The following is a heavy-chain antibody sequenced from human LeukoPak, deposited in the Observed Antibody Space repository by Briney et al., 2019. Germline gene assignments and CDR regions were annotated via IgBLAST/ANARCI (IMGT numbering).Heavy chain of an antibody. J-gene: IGHJ5*02. Sequence: GGSLRLSCAASGFTFSSYWMSWVCQAPGKRLEWVANIKQDGSEKYYVDSVKGRFTISRDNAKNSLYLQMNSLRAEDTAVYYCARDLNYGDYNWFDPWGQGTLVTVSS. D-gene: IGHD4-17*01. CDR2: IKQDGSEK. CDR3: ARDLNYGDYNWFDP. V-gene: IGHV3-7*01. CDR1: GFTFSSYW.